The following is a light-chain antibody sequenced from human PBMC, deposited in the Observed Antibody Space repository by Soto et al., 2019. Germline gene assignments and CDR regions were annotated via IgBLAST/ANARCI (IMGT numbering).Light chain of an antibody. CDR1: QSVSSN. J-gene: IGKJ2*01. CDR3: QKYNNSPPYT. Sequence: EIVMTQSPATLSVSPGERATLSCRASQSVSSNLAWYQQKPGQAPRLLIYGASTRATGIPARFSGSGSGTEFTLTISSLQSEDFAVYYCQKYNNSPPYTFGQGTKVDIK. V-gene: IGKV3-15*01. CDR2: GAS.